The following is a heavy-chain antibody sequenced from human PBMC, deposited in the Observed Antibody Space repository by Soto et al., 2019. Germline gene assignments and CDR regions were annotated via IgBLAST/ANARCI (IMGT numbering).Heavy chain of an antibody. CDR2: IYYSGST. Sequence: SEPLSRTSNYSGCSISIFYWGWIRQPPGKRLEWIGYIYYSGSTNYNPSLKSRVTISVDTSKNQFSLKVRSVTAADTAVYYCARENYYDYWGQG. CDR3: ARENYYDY. V-gene: IGHV4-59*01. CDR1: GCSISIFY. J-gene: IGHJ4*02.